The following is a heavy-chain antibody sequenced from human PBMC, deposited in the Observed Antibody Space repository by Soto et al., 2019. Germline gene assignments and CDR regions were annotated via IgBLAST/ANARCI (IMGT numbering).Heavy chain of an antibody. D-gene: IGHD1-26*01. CDR1: GYTITSYA. CDR3: ARDVGGMDV. V-gene: IGHV1-3*05. Sequence: QVQLVQSGTEEKKHGASVKVSCKASGYTITSYARQWVRQAPGQRLEWMGWINAGNGNTKYSQKFQGRVTITRDTSASTAYMELSSLRSEDTAVYYCARDVGGMDVWGQGTTVTVSS. CDR2: INAGNGNT. J-gene: IGHJ6*02.